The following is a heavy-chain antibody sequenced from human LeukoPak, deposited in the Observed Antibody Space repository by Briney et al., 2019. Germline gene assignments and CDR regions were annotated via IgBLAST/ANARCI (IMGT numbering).Heavy chain of an antibody. V-gene: IGHV4-59*01. Sequence: SETLSLTCTVSGGSISSYYWSWIRQPPGKGLEWIGYIYYSGSTNYNPSLKSRLTISIDTSKNQFSLKLSSVTAADTAVYYCSRLGRTVARDYYYYMDVWGKGTTVTVSS. CDR2: IYYSGST. CDR1: GGSISSYY. CDR3: SRLGRTVARDYYYYMDV. D-gene: IGHD4-23*01. J-gene: IGHJ6*03.